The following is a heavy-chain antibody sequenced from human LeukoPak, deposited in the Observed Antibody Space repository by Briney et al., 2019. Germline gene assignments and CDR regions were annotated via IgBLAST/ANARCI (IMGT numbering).Heavy chain of an antibody. D-gene: IGHD6-19*01. CDR2: IYYSGST. Sequence: SETLSLTCTVSGGSISSSSYYWGWIRQPPGKGLEWIGSIYYSGSTYYNPSLKSRVTISVDTSKNQFSLKLSSVTAADTAVYYCARGVWTAGTQLFDYWGQGTLVTVSS. CDR3: ARGVWTAGTQLFDY. V-gene: IGHV4-39*01. J-gene: IGHJ4*02. CDR1: GGSISSSSYY.